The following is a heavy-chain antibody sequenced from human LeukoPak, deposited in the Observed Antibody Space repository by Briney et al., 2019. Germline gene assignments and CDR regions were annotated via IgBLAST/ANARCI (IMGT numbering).Heavy chain of an antibody. D-gene: IGHD2-8*01. J-gene: IGHJ4*02. CDR2: ISADHAT. CDR1: GFTFSHYP. V-gene: IGHV3-23*01. CDR3: AKDTEGVRGNFLFEY. Sequence: PGGSLRLSCAASGFTFSHYPMSWVRQAPGKGLECVAAISADHATYDADSMKGRFTISRDNSKNTLYLQMNGLRAEDTAVYYCAKDTEGVRGNFLFEYWGQGTLVTVSS.